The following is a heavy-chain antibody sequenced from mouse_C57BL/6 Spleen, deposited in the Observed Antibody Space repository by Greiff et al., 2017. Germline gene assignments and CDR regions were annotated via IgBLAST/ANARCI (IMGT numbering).Heavy chain of an antibody. CDR2: IYPGSGNT. Sequence: VQLQQSGAELVRPGASVKLSCKASGYTFTDYYINWVKQRPGQGLEWIARIYPGSGNTYYNEKFKGKATLTAEKSSSTAYMQLSSLTSEDSAVYFCARFGDWYFDVWGTGTTVTVSS. V-gene: IGHV1-76*01. D-gene: IGHD3-1*01. CDR1: GYTFTDYY. CDR3: ARFGDWYFDV. J-gene: IGHJ1*03.